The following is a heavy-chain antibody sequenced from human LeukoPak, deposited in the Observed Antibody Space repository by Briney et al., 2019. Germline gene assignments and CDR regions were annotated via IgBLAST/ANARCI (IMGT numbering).Heavy chain of an antibody. J-gene: IGHJ4*02. CDR2: ISGSGGST. V-gene: IGHV3-23*01. CDR3: TKQLHSSSHYGIDY. D-gene: IGHD1-26*01. Sequence: GGSLRLSCAASGFTFSSYNMNWVRQAPGKGPEWLAPISGSGGSTYSADSVKGRLAISRDNSKNTLFLRMSSLRAADTAIYYCTKQLHSSSHYGIDYWGQGTLVSVSS. CDR1: GFTFSSYN.